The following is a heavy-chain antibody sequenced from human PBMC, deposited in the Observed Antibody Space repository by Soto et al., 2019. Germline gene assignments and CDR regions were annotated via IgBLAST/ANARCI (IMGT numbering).Heavy chain of an antibody. CDR2: ISGSGGST. Sequence: GGSLRLSCAASGFTFSSYAMSWVRQAPGKGLEWVSAISGSGGSTYYADSVKGRFTISRDNSKNTLYLQMNSLRAEDTAVYYCAKVKSSGYYFGPFAYWGQGTLVTGSS. D-gene: IGHD3-22*01. J-gene: IGHJ4*02. V-gene: IGHV3-23*01. CDR1: GFTFSSYA. CDR3: AKVKSSGYYFGPFAY.